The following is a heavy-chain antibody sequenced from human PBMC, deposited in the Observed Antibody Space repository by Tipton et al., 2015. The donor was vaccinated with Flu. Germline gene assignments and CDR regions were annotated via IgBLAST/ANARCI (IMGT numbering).Heavy chain of an antibody. Sequence: TLSLTCSVSGGSVGSPYCWGWVRRPPGKGLEWIGYIYSSESTHHNPSLKSRVTISVDTSKNQFSLNLSSVTAADTAVYYCARDRGFSNWFDPWGQGTLVTVSS. D-gene: IGHD3-10*01. J-gene: IGHJ5*02. CDR1: GGSVGSPYC. CDR2: IYSSEST. V-gene: IGHV4-31*03. CDR3: ARDRGFSNWFDP.